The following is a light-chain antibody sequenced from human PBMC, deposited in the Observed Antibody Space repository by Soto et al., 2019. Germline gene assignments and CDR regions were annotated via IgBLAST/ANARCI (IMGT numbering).Light chain of an antibody. Sequence: SRSPGTVSLSQGERGTLSCRAIQNVTSNLLVWYQQHPGQAPRLLIYGASSRATGIPDRFSGSGSGTDFTLTIGCLQCEDFATYYCQQYYSYHAVTFGQGTRLEIK. V-gene: IGKV3-20*01. CDR3: QQYYSYHAVT. J-gene: IGKJ5*01. CDR1: QNVTSNL. CDR2: GAS.